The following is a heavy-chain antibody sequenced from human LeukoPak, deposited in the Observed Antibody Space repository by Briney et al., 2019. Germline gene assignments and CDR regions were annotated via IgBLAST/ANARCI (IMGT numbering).Heavy chain of an antibody. Sequence: GASVKVSCKASGGTFSSYANSWVRHAPGQGLEWMGRIIPILSIANYAQKFQGRVTITADKPTSTAYMELSSLRSEDTAVYDCASRYGSGSYLWFDPWGQGTLVTVSS. CDR1: GGTFSSYA. J-gene: IGHJ5*02. V-gene: IGHV1-69*04. CDR3: ASRYGSGSYLWFDP. D-gene: IGHD3-10*01. CDR2: IIPILSIA.